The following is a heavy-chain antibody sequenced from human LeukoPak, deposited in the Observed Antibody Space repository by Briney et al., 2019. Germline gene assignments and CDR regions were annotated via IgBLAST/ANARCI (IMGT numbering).Heavy chain of an antibody. D-gene: IGHD4-17*01. CDR3: ARGNYGDSDPRAFDT. J-gene: IGHJ3*02. Sequence: GGSLRLSCAASGFTFDDYGMSWVRQAPGKGLEWVSGINWNAGSTGYADSVKGRFTISRDNAKNSLYLQMNSLRVEDTALYHCARGNYGDSDPRAFDTWGQGTMVTVSS. CDR2: INWNAGST. V-gene: IGHV3-20*01. CDR1: GFTFDDYG.